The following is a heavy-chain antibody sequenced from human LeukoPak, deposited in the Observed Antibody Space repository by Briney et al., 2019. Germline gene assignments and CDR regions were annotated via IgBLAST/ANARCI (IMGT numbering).Heavy chain of an antibody. V-gene: IGHV4-4*08. CDR2: IYSNEAT. Sequence: SETLSLTCTVSGGSIKGYQWSWIRQPPGKGLEWIGYIYSNEATEYKPSLKSRVTISADTSKNQFSLKLTSVTAADTAIYYCARRNDFDIWGQGTMVTVSS. J-gene: IGHJ3*02. CDR3: ARRNDFDI. CDR1: GGSIKGYQ.